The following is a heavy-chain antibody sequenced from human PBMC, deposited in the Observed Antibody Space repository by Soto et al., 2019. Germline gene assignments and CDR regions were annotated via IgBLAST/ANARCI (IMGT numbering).Heavy chain of an antibody. CDR1: GGSISSYY. Sequence: SETLSLTCTVSGGSISSYYWSWIRQPPGKGLEWIGYIYYSGSTNYNPSLKSRVTISVDTSKNQFSLKLSSVTAADTAVYYCASSPSIAYCGRDCYLDYWGQGTLVTVDS. CDR3: ASSPSIAYCGRDCYLDY. D-gene: IGHD2-21*02. CDR2: IYYSGST. V-gene: IGHV4-59*01. J-gene: IGHJ4*02.